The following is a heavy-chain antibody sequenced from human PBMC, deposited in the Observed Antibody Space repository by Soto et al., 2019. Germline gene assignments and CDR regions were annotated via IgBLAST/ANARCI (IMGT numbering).Heavy chain of an antibody. J-gene: IGHJ4*02. D-gene: IGHD3-22*01. CDR1: GFPFSFYS. Sequence: GGSLRLSCAASGFPFSFYSMNWVRQAPGKGLEWISYITSTSSAINYADSVRGRFTISRDNAMRSLFLHMNSLRDEDTAVYYCARDDYYDTSGYLALFDYWGQGTLVTVSS. V-gene: IGHV3-48*02. CDR3: ARDDYYDTSGYLALFDY. CDR2: ITSTSSAI.